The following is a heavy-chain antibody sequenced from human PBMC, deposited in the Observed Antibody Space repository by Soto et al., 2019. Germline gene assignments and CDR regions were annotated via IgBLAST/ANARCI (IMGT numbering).Heavy chain of an antibody. CDR1: GGSISSSSYY. CDR2: VYYSGST. J-gene: IGHJ4*01. V-gene: IGHV4-39*01. D-gene: IGHD1-26*01. Sequence: PSETLSLTCTVSGGSISSSSYYWGWIRQPPGKGLEWIGNVYYSGSTYYNPSLKSRVTISVDTSKNQFSLKVNSVTAADTALYYCARMVGENYFEYWGHGSLVTVS. CDR3: ARMVGENYFEY.